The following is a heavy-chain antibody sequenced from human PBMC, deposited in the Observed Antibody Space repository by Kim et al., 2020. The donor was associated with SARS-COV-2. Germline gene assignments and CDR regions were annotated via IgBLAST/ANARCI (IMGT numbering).Heavy chain of an antibody. J-gene: IGHJ4*02. V-gene: IGHV4-38-2*02. Sequence: SETLSLTCTVSGYSINSDYFWGCIRQPPEKGLEWSGSIYHSGGTYYNPPLKSRVAISIDTSKHQFSLQLSSVTAAATAVYYCARDMVVPATTLADYWGQGTPVTVSS. D-gene: IGHD2-2*01. CDR3: ARDMVVPATTLADY. CDR2: IYHSGGT. CDR1: GYSINSDYF.